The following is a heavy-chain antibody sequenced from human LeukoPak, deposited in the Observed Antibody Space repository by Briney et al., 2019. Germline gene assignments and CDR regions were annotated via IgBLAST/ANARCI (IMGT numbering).Heavy chain of an antibody. CDR3: ARYNWNPTGFDY. CDR2: IYHSGST. V-gene: IGHV4-30-2*01. J-gene: IGHJ4*02. Sequence: SETLSLTCAVSGGSLSSGGSSWSWIRQPPGKGLEWIGYIYHSGSTYYNPSLKSRVTISVDRSKNQFSLKLSSVTAADTAVYYCARYNWNPTGFDYWGQGTLVTVSS. D-gene: IGHD1-20*01. CDR1: GGSLSSGGSS.